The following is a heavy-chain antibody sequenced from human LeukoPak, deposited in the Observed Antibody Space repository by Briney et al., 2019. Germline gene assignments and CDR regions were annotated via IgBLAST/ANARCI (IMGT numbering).Heavy chain of an antibody. J-gene: IGHJ6*03. Sequence: PSETLSLTCTVSGGSISRHYWTWIRQSPVKGLEWIGDISNSGSTSYNPSLKSRVTISIDTSKNQFSLKLSSVAAADTAVYYCGRDALARYFSYYYMDVWGKGTTVTVSS. CDR3: GRDALARYFSYYYMDV. CDR1: GGSISRHY. CDR2: ISNSGST. V-gene: IGHV4-59*11.